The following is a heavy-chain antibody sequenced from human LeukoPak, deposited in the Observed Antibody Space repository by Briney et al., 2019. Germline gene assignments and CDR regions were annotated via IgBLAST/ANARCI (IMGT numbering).Heavy chain of an antibody. D-gene: IGHD1-7*01. J-gene: IGHJ4*02. CDR2: VIPIFGTA. CDR3: ARHGNWNYGSY. V-gene: IGHV1-69*05. CDR1: GGTFSSYA. Sequence: SVKVSCKASGGTFSSYAISWVRQAPGQGLEWMGGVIPIFGTANYAQKFQGRVTMTTDTSTSTAYMELRSLRSDDTAVYYCARHGNWNYGSYWGQGTLVTVSS.